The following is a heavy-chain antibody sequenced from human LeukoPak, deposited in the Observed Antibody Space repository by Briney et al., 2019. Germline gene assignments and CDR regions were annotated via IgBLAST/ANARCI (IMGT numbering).Heavy chain of an antibody. V-gene: IGHV4-59*02. D-gene: IGHD1-26*01. CDR3: ARDHGIVGATGFGY. CDR1: GGSVSSYY. Sequence: SETLSLTCTVSGGSVSSYYWSWIRQPPGKGLEWIGYIYYSGSTNYNPSLKSRVTISVDTSKNQFSLKLSSVTAADTAVYYCARDHGIVGATGFGYWGQGTLVTVSS. J-gene: IGHJ4*02. CDR2: IYYSGST.